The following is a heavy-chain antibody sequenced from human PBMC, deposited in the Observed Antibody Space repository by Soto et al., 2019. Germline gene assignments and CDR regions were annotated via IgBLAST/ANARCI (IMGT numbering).Heavy chain of an antibody. D-gene: IGHD3-10*01. CDR2: ISYDGSNK. CDR3: SKVLITMVRGVRHYYYYYGMDV. J-gene: IGHJ6*02. CDR1: GFTFSSYG. Sequence: QVQLVESGGGVVQPGRSLRLSCAASGFTFSSYGMHWVRQAPGKGLEWVAVISYDGSNKYYADSVKGRFTISRDNSKNTLYMLMNSLRAEDTAVYYCSKVLITMVRGVRHYYYYYGMDVWGQGTTVTVSS. V-gene: IGHV3-30*18.